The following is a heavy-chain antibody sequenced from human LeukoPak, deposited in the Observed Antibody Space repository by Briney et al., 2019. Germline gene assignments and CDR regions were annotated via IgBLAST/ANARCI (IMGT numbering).Heavy chain of an antibody. V-gene: IGHV3-74*01. CDR3: ARRSTVTVYNWFDP. Sequence: GGSLRLSCAASGFTFSNYWMHWVRQAPGKGLVWVSRIHSDGSSISYADSVKGRFTISRDNAKNSLYLQMNSLRAEDTAVYYCARRSTVTVYNWFDPWGQGTLVTVSS. CDR1: GFTFSNYW. D-gene: IGHD4-11*01. CDR2: IHSDGSSI. J-gene: IGHJ5*02.